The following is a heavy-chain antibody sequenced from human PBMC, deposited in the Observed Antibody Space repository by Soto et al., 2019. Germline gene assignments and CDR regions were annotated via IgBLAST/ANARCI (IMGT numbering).Heavy chain of an antibody. CDR1: GGSISSGGYY. V-gene: IGHV4-31*03. Sequence: QVQLQESGPGLVKPSQTLSLTCTVSGGSISSGGYYWSWIRQHPGKGLEWIGYTYYRGSTYYNPSLNSRVTISVDTSKNQFSLKLSSVTAADTAVYYCARETRPLGMIVVVKPQPQASDPFDYWGQGTLVTVSS. D-gene: IGHD3-22*01. CDR2: TYYRGST. CDR3: ARETRPLGMIVVVKPQPQASDPFDY. J-gene: IGHJ4*02.